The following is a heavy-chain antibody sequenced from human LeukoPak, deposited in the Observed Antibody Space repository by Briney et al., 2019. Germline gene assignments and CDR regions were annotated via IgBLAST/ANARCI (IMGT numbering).Heavy chain of an antibody. J-gene: IGHJ4*02. CDR2: INFDGSIT. Sequence: GGSLRLSCAASGFTFSSHWMHWGRLVPGKGLGWVSRINFDGSITAYADSVRGGLIISRENAKNTLYLEIKSRIAEDTAVYHCVRDRTTVTLFYYCGQGTLVTVSS. V-gene: IGHV3-74*01. CDR1: GFTFSSHW. D-gene: IGHD4-17*01. CDR3: VRDRTTVTLFYY.